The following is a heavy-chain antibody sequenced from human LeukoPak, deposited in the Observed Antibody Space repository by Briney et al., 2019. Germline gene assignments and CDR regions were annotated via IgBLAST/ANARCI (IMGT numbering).Heavy chain of an antibody. V-gene: IGHV4-59*01. D-gene: IGHD5-18*01. CDR3: ARSRSGYSYDHAAFEI. Sequence: PSETLSLTCTVSGGSISTYYWSWIRQSPGKGLEWIAYTDYRGSTTYNPSLRSRVTISVDTSRNQFSLKLSSVTAADTAVYYCARSRSGYSYDHAAFEIWGQGTLVTVSS. CDR1: GGSISTYY. CDR2: TDYRGST. J-gene: IGHJ3*02.